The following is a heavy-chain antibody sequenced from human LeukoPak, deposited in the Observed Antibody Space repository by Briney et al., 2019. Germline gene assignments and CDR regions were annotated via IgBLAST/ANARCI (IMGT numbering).Heavy chain of an antibody. Sequence: SETLSLTCSVSGASISSDYWSWIRQPPGKGLEWIGNIYSSETTKYNPSLRSRATISGDTSKNQFSLKLSSVTAADTAVYYCARVFKDDSSGYSSAAFDYWGQGTLVTVSS. V-gene: IGHV4-59*01. D-gene: IGHD3-22*01. CDR2: IYSSETT. CDR1: GASISSDY. CDR3: ARVFKDDSSGYSSAAFDY. J-gene: IGHJ4*02.